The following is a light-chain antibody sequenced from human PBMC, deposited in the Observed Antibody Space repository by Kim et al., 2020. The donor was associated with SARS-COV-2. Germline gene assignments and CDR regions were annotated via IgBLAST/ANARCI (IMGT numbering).Light chain of an antibody. V-gene: IGLV3-25*03. CDR2: KDV. J-gene: IGLJ2*01. CDR3: QSADTTGTSVL. CDR1: ALSNQY. Sequence: SYELTQPPSVSLSPGQTARITCSGDALSNQYTYWYQQKPGQAPVLTIYKDVERPSGIPERFSGSTSGTTVTLTIIAVQAEDEADYYCQSADTTGTSVLFGGGTKVTVL.